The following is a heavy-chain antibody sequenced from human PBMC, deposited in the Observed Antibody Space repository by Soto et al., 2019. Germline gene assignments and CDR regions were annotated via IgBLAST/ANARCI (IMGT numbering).Heavy chain of an antibody. CDR1: GGSFSGYY. V-gene: IGHV4-34*02. Sequence: QVHLQQWGAGLLKPSETLSLTCAVYGGSFSGYYWSWIRQPPGKGLEWIGEINHSGSTNYNPSLKSRVTISIDTSKNQFSLKLTSVTAADTAVYYGARGLGKTGIEAAVGNWGQGTLVTVSS. J-gene: IGHJ4*02. CDR2: INHSGST. CDR3: ARGLGKTGIEAAVGN. D-gene: IGHD6-13*01.